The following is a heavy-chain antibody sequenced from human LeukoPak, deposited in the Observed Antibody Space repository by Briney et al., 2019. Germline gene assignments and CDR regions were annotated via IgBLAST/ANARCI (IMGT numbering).Heavy chain of an antibody. Sequence: GGSLRLSCAASGFTFTNHAMSWVRQAPGKGLEWVSAISGSSDATKYADSVKGQFTISRDNFKNTVSLQMINLRAEDTAVYFCAKSDCGSDGCKLLNYWGQGILVTVSS. CDR1: GFTFTNHA. J-gene: IGHJ4*02. CDR3: AKSDCGSDGCKLLNY. CDR2: ISGSSDAT. V-gene: IGHV3-23*01. D-gene: IGHD2-21*01.